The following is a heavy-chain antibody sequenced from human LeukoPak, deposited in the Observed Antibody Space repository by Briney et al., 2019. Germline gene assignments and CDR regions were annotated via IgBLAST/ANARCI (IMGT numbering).Heavy chain of an antibody. D-gene: IGHD4/OR15-4a*01. CDR3: TRSMYGEGRRIIDFDY. Sequence: GGSLRLSCAASGFTLSDHYIDWVRQAPGKGLEWVGRRRNKVNSYTTAYAASVIGRFTVSRDDLSATVYLQMNSLKTEDTAVYYCTRSMYGEGRRIIDFDYWGQGTLLTVSS. CDR1: GFTLSDHY. V-gene: IGHV3-72*01. J-gene: IGHJ4*02. CDR2: RRNKVNSYTT.